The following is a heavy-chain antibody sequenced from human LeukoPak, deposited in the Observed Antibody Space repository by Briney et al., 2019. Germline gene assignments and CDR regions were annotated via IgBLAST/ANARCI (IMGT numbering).Heavy chain of an antibody. CDR2: ISGGTT. CDR1: GFTVSSNY. V-gene: IGHV3-71*01. J-gene: IGHJ4*02. Sequence: GGSLRLSCAASGFTVSSNYMSWVRQAPGKGLEWIGFISGGTTEYAASVKGRFTISRDDSTSIAYLQMNSLTTEDTAVYYCSRGSGWLSVYWGQGTLVTVSS. CDR3: SRGSGWLSVY. D-gene: IGHD6-19*01.